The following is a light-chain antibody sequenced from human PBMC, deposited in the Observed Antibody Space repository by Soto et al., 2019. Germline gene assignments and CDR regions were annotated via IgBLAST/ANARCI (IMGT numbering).Light chain of an antibody. CDR2: DVS. J-gene: IGLJ2*01. CDR3: SSYTSSSTLGVV. V-gene: IGLV2-14*01. CDR1: SSDVGGYNY. Sequence: QSALTQPASVSGSPGQSITISCTGTSSDVGGYNYVSWYQQHPGKAPKIMIYDVSNRPSGVSNRFSGSKSGNTASLTISGLQAADEADYYCSSYTSSSTLGVVFGGGTKLTVL.